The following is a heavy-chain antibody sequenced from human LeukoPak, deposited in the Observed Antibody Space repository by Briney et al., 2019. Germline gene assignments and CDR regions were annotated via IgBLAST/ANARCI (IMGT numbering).Heavy chain of an antibody. CDR2: ISGSSRTI. J-gene: IGHJ6*02. CDR1: GINFSGYS. D-gene: IGHD3-22*01. CDR3: AIRGYYDTTYAYDYHAMDV. V-gene: IGHV3-48*02. Sequence: GGSLRLSCAASGINFSGYSMHWVRRAPGKGLEWVSYISGSSRTIYYADSVKGRFTISRDNAKNSLHLQINSLRDEDTAVYYCAIRGYYDTTYAYDYHAMDVWGQGTAVTVSS.